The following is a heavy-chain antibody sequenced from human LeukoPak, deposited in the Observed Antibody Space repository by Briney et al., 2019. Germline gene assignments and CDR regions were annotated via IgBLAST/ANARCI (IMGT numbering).Heavy chain of an antibody. CDR1: GYTFTGYY. CDR3: ARDTGLFCSDGSCYSMDY. V-gene: IGHV1-2*02. Sequence: ASVKVSCKASGYTFTGYYMHWVRQAPGQGLEWMGWINPNSGGTNYAQKFQGRVTMTRDTSISTVYMEVSRPRSDDTAVYSCARDTGLFCSDGSCYSMDYWGQGTLVTVSS. CDR2: INPNSGGT. D-gene: IGHD2-15*01. J-gene: IGHJ4*02.